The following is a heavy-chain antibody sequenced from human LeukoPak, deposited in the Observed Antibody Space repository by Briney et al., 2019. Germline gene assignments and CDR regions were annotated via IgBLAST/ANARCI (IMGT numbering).Heavy chain of an antibody. CDR2: ISNSGGRT. CDR3: ARDGFGTGSN. V-gene: IGHV3-23*01. Sequence: GGSLRLSCAASGFIFSNYAMTWVRQTPGKGLEWVSTISNSGGRTFYADYVKGRFTISRDNSKNTLSLQMNSLRADDSAVYYCARDGFGTGSNWGQGTLVTVSS. J-gene: IGHJ4*02. D-gene: IGHD3-16*01. CDR1: GFIFSNYA.